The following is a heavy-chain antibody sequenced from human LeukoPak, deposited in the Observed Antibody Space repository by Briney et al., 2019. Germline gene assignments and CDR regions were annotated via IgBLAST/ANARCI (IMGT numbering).Heavy chain of an antibody. Sequence: SVKVSCKASGGTFSSYAISWVRQAPGQGLEWMGGLIPIFGTANYAQKFQGRVTITADKSTSTAYMELSSLRSEDTAVYYCARSYTAMASFYYYYGMDVWGKGTTVTVSS. J-gene: IGHJ6*04. CDR3: ARSYTAMASFYYYYGMDV. CDR1: GGTFSSYA. D-gene: IGHD5-18*01. CDR2: LIPIFGTA. V-gene: IGHV1-69*06.